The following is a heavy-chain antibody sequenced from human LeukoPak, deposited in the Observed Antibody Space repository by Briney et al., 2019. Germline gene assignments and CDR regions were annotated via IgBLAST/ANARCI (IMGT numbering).Heavy chain of an antibody. V-gene: IGHV1-2*02. J-gene: IGHJ5*02. Sequence: ASVKLSCKASGYTFTYYYINWVRHAPGQGLEWIGWINPNSGDTNYAQKFQDRVTMTRDTSISTAYIELNLLRSDDTAVFYCARGDYYGSPKVVAAWGQGTLVTVSS. CDR3: ARGDYYGSPKVVAA. D-gene: IGHD3-10*01. CDR2: INPNSGDT. CDR1: GYTFTYYY.